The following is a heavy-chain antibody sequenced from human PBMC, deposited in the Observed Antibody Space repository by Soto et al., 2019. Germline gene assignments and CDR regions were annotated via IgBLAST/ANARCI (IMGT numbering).Heavy chain of an antibody. J-gene: IGHJ6*02. CDR3: AKSRDAYNFYFYYGMDV. D-gene: IGHD2-2*01. CDR2: TSYDGSNK. V-gene: IGHV3-30*18. Sequence: GGSLRLSCAASGFIFRSYALHWVRQAPGKGLEWVAVTSYDGSNKYYADSVKGRFTISRDNSKNTLYLQVSSLRAEDTAVYYCAKSRDAYNFYFYYGMDVWGQGTTVTVSS. CDR1: GFIFRSYA.